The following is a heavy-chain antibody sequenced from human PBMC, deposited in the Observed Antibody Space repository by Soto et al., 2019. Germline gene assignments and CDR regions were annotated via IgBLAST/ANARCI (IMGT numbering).Heavy chain of an antibody. CDR1: GFTFSSYS. CDR3: ARDFKGMTTVTNFDY. Sequence: GGSLRLACAASGFTFSSYSMNWVRQAPGKGLEWVSSISSSSSYIYYTDSVKGRFTISRDNAKNSLYLQMNSLRAEDTAVYYCARDFKGMTTVTNFDYWGQGTLVTVSS. V-gene: IGHV3-21*01. D-gene: IGHD4-17*01. CDR2: ISSSSSYI. J-gene: IGHJ4*02.